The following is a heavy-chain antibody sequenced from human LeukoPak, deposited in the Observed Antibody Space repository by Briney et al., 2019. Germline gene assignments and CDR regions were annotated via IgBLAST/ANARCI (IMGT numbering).Heavy chain of an antibody. CDR1: GYTFTGYY. D-gene: IGHD3-10*01. V-gene: IGHV1-46*01. CDR2: INPSGGST. CDR3: ARGRAGGPFDY. Sequence: ASVKVSCKASGYTFTGYYMHWVRQAPGQGLEWMGIINPSGGSTSHAQKFQGRVTMTRDTSTSTVYMELSSLRSEDTAVYYCARGRAGGPFDYWGQGTLVTVSS. J-gene: IGHJ4*02.